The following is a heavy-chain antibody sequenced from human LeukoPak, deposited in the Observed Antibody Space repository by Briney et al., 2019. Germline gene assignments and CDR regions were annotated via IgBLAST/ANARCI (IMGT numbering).Heavy chain of an antibody. Sequence: ASVKVSCKASGYTFTSYDINWVRQATGQGLEWMGWMNPNSGNTGYAQKFQGRVTMTRNTSISTAYMELSSLRSEDTAVYHCARGGRMITFGGVIVAFDYWGQGTLVTVSS. D-gene: IGHD3-16*02. J-gene: IGHJ4*02. CDR1: GYTFTSYD. CDR2: MNPNSGNT. CDR3: ARGGRMITFGGVIVAFDY. V-gene: IGHV1-8*01.